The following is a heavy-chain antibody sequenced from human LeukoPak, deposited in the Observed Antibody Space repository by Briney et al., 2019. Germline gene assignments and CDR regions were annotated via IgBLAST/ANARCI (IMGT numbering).Heavy chain of an antibody. CDR1: GFTFSSYW. CDR3: ARAEYYYDSGGFYYGGYYYYMDV. Sequence: GGSLRLSCAASGFTFSSYWMHWVRQAPGKGLVWVSRINSDMTSTSYADSVKGRFIISRDNAKNTLYLQMNSLRAEDTAVYYCARAEYYYDSGGFYYGGYYYYMDVWGKGTTVTISS. CDR2: INSDMTST. D-gene: IGHD3-22*01. J-gene: IGHJ6*03. V-gene: IGHV3-74*01.